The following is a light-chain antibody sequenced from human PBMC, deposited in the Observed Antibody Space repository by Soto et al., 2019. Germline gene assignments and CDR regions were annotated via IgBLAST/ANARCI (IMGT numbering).Light chain of an antibody. CDR1: ESVSSS. Sequence: EIVMTQSPATLSVSQGERATLSCRASESVSSSLAWYQQKPGQAPRLLIYGASTRATGIPARFSGSGSGTEFTLTISSLQSEDFAVYYCQQYNKWPLTFGGGTKVEIK. V-gene: IGKV3-15*01. CDR2: GAS. CDR3: QQYNKWPLT. J-gene: IGKJ4*01.